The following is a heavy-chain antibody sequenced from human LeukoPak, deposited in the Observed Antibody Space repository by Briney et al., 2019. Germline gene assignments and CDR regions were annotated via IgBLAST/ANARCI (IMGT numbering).Heavy chain of an antibody. Sequence: SETLSLTCTVSGGSISRHYWSWIRQPPGKGLEWIGYIYYSGSTNYNPSLKSRVTISVDTSKNQFSLKLSSVTAADTAVYYCARDSSSSGSMNYYYYYMDVWGKGTTVTVSS. CDR2: IYYSGST. D-gene: IGHD6-6*01. J-gene: IGHJ6*03. V-gene: IGHV4-59*11. CDR1: GGSISRHY. CDR3: ARDSSSSGSMNYYYYYMDV.